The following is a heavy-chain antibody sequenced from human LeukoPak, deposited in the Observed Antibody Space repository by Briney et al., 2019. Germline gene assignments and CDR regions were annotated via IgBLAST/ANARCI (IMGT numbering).Heavy chain of an antibody. CDR3: ARARGDYYDSSGYYSAFDY. D-gene: IGHD3-22*01. V-gene: IGHV4-34*01. J-gene: IGHJ4*02. CDR1: GVPFSGYY. Sequence: KASETLSLTCAGYGVPFSGYYWSWIRQPPGKGLEWIGEINHSGSANYNPSLKSRVTISVDMSKNQFSLKLSSVTAADTAVYYCARARGDYYDSSGYYSAFDYWGQGTLVTVSS. CDR2: INHSGSA.